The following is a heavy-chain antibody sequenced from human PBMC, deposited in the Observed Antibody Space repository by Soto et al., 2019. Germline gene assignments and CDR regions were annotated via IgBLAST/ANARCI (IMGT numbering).Heavy chain of an antibody. J-gene: IGHJ3*02. D-gene: IGHD3-3*01. CDR1: GYPVTAYY. CDR3: ARGGGVGVAGSAAFDM. V-gene: IGHV1-2*02. Sequence: QLHLVQSGAVVKKPGASVTVSCSASGYPVTAYYMHWVRQAPGRGLEWMGGINPATGAAKYTQTFQGTVTMTRDTSTGTVFMELSGLTSEDTAVFYCARGGGVGVAGSAAFDMWGQGTVVTVSS. CDR2: INPATGAA.